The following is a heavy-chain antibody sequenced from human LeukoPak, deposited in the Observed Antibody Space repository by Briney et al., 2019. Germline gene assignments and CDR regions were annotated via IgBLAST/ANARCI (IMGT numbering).Heavy chain of an antibody. J-gene: IGHJ4*02. Sequence: SETLSLTCAVYGGSFSGYYWSWIRQPPGKGLEWIGEINHSGSTNYNPSLKSRVTISVDTSKNQFSLKLSSVTAADTAVYYCARGIVVVPAAIPDYWGQGTLVTVSS. CDR1: GGSFSGYY. D-gene: IGHD2-2*01. V-gene: IGHV4-34*01. CDR3: ARGIVVVPAAIPDY. CDR2: INHSGST.